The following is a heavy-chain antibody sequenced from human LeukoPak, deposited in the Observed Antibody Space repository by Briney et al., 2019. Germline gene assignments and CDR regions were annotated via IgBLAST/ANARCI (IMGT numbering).Heavy chain of an antibody. CDR3: ARSPSSGWYDVYFDY. Sequence: SETLSLTCTVSGGSISSYYWSWIRQPPGKGLEWIGYIYYSGSTNYNPSLKSRVTISVDTSNNQFSLKLSSVNAGDTAVYYCARSPSSGWYDVYFDYWGQGTLVTVSS. J-gene: IGHJ4*02. V-gene: IGHV4-59*08. CDR2: IYYSGST. CDR1: GGSISSYY. D-gene: IGHD6-19*01.